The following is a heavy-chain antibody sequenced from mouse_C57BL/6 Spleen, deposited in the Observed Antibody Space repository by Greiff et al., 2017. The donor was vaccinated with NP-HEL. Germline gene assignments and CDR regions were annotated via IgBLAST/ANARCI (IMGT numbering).Heavy chain of an antibody. Sequence: VQLVESGGDLVKPGGSLKLSCAASGFTFSSYGMSWVRQTPDKRLEWVATISSGGSYTYYPDSVKGRFTISRDNAKNTLYLQMSSLKSEDTAMYYCARLDAMDYWGQGTSVTVSS. CDR2: ISSGGSYT. V-gene: IGHV5-6*01. J-gene: IGHJ4*01. CDR1: GFTFSSYG. CDR3: ARLDAMDY.